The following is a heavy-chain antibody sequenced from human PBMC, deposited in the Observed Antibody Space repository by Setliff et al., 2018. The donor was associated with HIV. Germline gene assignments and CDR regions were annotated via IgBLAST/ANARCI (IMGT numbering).Heavy chain of an antibody. V-gene: IGHV1-2*02. Sequence: GASVKVSCKASGYTFTSYDIHWVRQAPGQGLEWMGWINPNGGYTNYAQKFQGRVTMTRDTSISTAYMDLSRLRSDDTAVYYCARRVPPIPSGDLDYWGQGTLVTVSS. CDR1: GYTFTSYD. CDR2: INPNGGYT. CDR3: ARRVPPIPSGDLDY. D-gene: IGHD4-17*01. J-gene: IGHJ4*02.